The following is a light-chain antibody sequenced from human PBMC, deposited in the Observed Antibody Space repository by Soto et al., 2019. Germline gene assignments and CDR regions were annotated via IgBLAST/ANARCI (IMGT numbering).Light chain of an antibody. CDR1: SSDVGSDNL. CDR2: EGS. CDR3: CSYAGSSTAI. Sequence: QSVLTQPASVSGSPGQSITISCTGTSSDVGSDNLVSWYHQHPGKAPKLMIYEGSKRPSGVSNRFSGSKSGNTASLTISGLQAEDEADYYCCSYAGSSTAIFGGGTKVTVL. V-gene: IGLV2-23*01. J-gene: IGLJ2*01.